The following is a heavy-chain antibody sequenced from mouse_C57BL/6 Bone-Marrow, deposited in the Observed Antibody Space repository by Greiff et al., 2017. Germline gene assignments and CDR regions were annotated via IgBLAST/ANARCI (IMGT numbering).Heavy chain of an antibody. CDR3: ARDGYYPPWFAY. D-gene: IGHD2-3*01. J-gene: IGHJ3*01. CDR1: GYTFTSYW. Sequence: VQLQQPGAELVMPGASVKLSCKASGYTFTSYWMHWVKQRPGQGLEWIGEIAPSDSYTNYNQKFKGKSTLTVDKSSSTAYMQLSSLTSEDSAVYYCARDGYYPPWFAYWGQGTLVTGSA. CDR2: IAPSDSYT. V-gene: IGHV1-69*01.